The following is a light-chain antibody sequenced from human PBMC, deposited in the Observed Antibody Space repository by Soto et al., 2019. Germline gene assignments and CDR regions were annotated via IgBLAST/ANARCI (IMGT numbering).Light chain of an antibody. J-gene: IGKJ2*01. CDR2: GAS. Sequence: EIELTQSPGTLSLSPGERATLSCRASQSVSSSYLAWYQQKPGQAPRLLIYGASSRATGIPDRFSGSGSGIDFTLTISRLEPEDFAVYYCQQYSSSPRTFGQGTKLEIK. V-gene: IGKV3-20*01. CDR1: QSVSSSY. CDR3: QQYSSSPRT.